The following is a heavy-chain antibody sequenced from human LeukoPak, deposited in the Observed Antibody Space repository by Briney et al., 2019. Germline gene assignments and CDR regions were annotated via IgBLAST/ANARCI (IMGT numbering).Heavy chain of an antibody. D-gene: IGHD6-13*01. CDR2: ISAYNGNT. Sequence: ASVKVSYKASGYTFTSYGISWVRQAPGQGLEWMGWISAYNGNTNYAQKLQGRVTMTTDTSTSTAYMELRSLRSDDTAVYYCARGQYSSSWYVGGDWFDPWGQGTLVTVSS. V-gene: IGHV1-18*01. J-gene: IGHJ5*02. CDR3: ARGQYSSSWYVGGDWFDP. CDR1: GYTFTSYG.